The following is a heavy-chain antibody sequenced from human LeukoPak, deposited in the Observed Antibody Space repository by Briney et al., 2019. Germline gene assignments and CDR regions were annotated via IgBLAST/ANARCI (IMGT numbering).Heavy chain of an antibody. V-gene: IGHV4-61*02. J-gene: IGHJ5*02. CDR3: AKGAGGFSYYNWFDP. D-gene: IGHD5-18*01. Sequence: SETLSLTCTVSGGSISSGSYYWSWIRQPAGKELEWIGRIYTTGSTNYSPSLKSRVTISADTSKNQFSLKLSSVTAADTAIYYCAKGAGGFSYYNWFDPWGQGTLVTVSS. CDR2: IYTTGST. CDR1: GGSISSGSYY.